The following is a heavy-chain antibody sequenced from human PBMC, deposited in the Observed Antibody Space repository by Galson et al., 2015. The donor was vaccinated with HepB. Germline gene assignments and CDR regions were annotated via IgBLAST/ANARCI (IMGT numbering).Heavy chain of an antibody. CDR1: GFSLSTSGVG. CDR3: AHSGPREAGPYFDY. CDR2: IYWDDDK. J-gene: IGHJ4*02. V-gene: IGHV2-5*02. Sequence: PALVKPTQPLTLTCTFSGFSLSTSGVGVGWIRQPPGKALEWLALIYWDDDKRYSPSLKSRLTITKDTSKNQVVLTMTNMDPVDTATYYCAHSGPREAGPYFDYWGQGTLVTVSS. D-gene: IGHD6-13*01.